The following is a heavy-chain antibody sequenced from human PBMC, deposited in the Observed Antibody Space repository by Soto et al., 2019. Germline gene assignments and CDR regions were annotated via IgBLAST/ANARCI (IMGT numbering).Heavy chain of an antibody. CDR1: GGSFSGYY. Sequence: SETLSLTCAVYGGSFSGYYWSWIRQPPGKGLEWIGEINHSGSTNYNPSLKSRVTISVDTSKNQFSLKLSSVTAADTAVYYCAVAIQDIVMQLLKSYYYGMDVWGQGTTVTVYS. J-gene: IGHJ6*02. CDR2: INHSGST. V-gene: IGHV4-34*01. CDR3: AVAIQDIVMQLLKSYYYGMDV. D-gene: IGHD2-15*01.